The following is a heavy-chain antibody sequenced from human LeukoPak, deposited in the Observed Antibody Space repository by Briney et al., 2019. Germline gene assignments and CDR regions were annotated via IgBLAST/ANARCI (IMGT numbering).Heavy chain of an antibody. CDR2: INTSGGST. CDR1: GYTFTSYY. J-gene: IGHJ5*02. V-gene: IGHV1-46*01. CDR3: ARSQGGNTLWFDP. Sequence: GASVKVSCKASGYTFTSYYMHWVRQAPGQGLEWMGIINTSGGSTIYAQKFQGRVSMTRDTSTSTVYLEVSSLRSEDTVVYYCARSQGGNTLWFDPWGQGTLVTVSS. D-gene: IGHD4-23*01.